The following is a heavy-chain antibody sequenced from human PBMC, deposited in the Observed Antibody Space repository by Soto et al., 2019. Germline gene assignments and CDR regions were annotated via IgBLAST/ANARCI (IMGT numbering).Heavy chain of an antibody. CDR2: IYYSGST. J-gene: IGHJ4*02. Sequence: SETLSLTCTVSGGSISSGDYYWSWIRQPPGKGLEWIGYIYYSGSTYYNPSLKSRVTISVDSSKNQFSLKLSSVTAADTAVYYCASLYYYDSNFDYWGQGTLVTVSA. CDR1: GGSISSGDYY. D-gene: IGHD3-22*01. V-gene: IGHV4-30-4*01. CDR3: ASLYYYDSNFDY.